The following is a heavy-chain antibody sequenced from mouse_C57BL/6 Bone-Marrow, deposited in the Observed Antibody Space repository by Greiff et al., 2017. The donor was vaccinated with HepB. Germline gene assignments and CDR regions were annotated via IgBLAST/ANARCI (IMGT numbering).Heavy chain of an antibody. CDR3: ARKERWLSHAMDY. CDR1: GYTFTSYW. D-gene: IGHD2-3*01. CDR2: IDPNSGGT. V-gene: IGHV1-72*01. Sequence: QVHVKQSGAELVKPGASVKLSCKASGYTFTSYWMHWVKQRPGRGLEWIGRIDPNSGGTKYNEKFKSKATLTVDKPSSTAYMQLSSLTSEDSAVYYCARKERWLSHAMDYWGQGTSVTVSS. J-gene: IGHJ4*01.